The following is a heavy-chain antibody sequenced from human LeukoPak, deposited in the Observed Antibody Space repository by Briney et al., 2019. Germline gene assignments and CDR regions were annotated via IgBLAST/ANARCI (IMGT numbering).Heavy chain of an antibody. CDR1: GGSFSGYY. D-gene: IGHD3-10*01. V-gene: IGHV4-34*01. Sequence: PSETLSHTCAVYGGSFSGYYWSWLRQPPGKGLEWIGGINHSGCTNYNPSLKSRFTISVDTSKNQFSLKLSSVTAADTAVYYWARGPSRYYDSSDGMDFWGQGATVTGSS. CDR3: ARGPSRYYDSSDGMDF. CDR2: INHSGCT. J-gene: IGHJ6*02.